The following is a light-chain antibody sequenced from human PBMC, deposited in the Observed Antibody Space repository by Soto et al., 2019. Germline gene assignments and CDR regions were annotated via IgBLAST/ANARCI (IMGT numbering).Light chain of an antibody. J-gene: IGKJ1*01. CDR1: QSIVRW. V-gene: IGKV1-5*01. CDR3: QHYHSYSWT. Sequence: DIQMTQSPSTLSASVGDRVTITCRASQSIVRWMAWYQQKPGKAPKLLIYDASSLETGVPSRFSGRWFGKEFNPTLRSLAPYELATYYCQHYHSYSWTFGQGTKV. CDR2: DAS.